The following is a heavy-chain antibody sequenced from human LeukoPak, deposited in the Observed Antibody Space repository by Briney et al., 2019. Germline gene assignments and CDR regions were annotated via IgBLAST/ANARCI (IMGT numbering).Heavy chain of an antibody. CDR2: IYYSGST. CDR3: ARLRCSGGSCYHFDY. J-gene: IGHJ4*02. D-gene: IGHD2-15*01. V-gene: IGHV4-39*01. Sequence: SETLSLTCTVSGGSISSSSYYWGWIRQPPGKGLEWIGSIYYSGSTYYNPSLKSRVTISVDTSKNQFSLKLSSVTAADTAVCYCARLRCSGGSCYHFDYWGQGTLVTVSS. CDR1: GGSISSSSYY.